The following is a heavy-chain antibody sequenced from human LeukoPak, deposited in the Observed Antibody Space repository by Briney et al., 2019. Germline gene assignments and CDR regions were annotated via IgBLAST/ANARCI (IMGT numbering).Heavy chain of an antibody. J-gene: IGHJ3*02. Sequence: GGSLGLSRAASGFVVSSNYMNWVRQGPGKGLEWVSSISSSSSYIYYADSVKGRFTISRDNAKNSLYLQMNSLRAEDTAVYYCARELLLFPSGFGAFDIWGQGTMVTVSS. CDR2: ISSSSSYI. CDR3: ARELLLFPSGFGAFDI. CDR1: GFVVSSNY. V-gene: IGHV3-21*01. D-gene: IGHD3/OR15-3a*01.